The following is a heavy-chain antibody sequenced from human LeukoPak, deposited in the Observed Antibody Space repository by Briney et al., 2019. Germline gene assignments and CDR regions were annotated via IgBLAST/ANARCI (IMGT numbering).Heavy chain of an antibody. V-gene: IGHV1-18*01. J-gene: IGHJ1*01. D-gene: IGHD3-3*01. CDR3: ARDTTIFGAEYFQH. Sequence: ASVKVSCKASGYTFTNYGISWVRQAPGQGLEWMGWISAYNGNTNYAQKLQGRVTMTTDTSTSTAYMELRNLRSDDTAVYYCARDTTIFGAEYFQHWGQGTLVTVSS. CDR1: GYTFTNYG. CDR2: ISAYNGNT.